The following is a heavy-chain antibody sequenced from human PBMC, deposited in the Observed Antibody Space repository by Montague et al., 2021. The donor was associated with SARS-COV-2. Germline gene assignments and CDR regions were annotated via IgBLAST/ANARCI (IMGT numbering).Heavy chain of an antibody. D-gene: IGHD2-2*01. CDR2: IYHSGST. Sequence: SETLSLTCAAYGGSFSGYYWSWIRQPPGKGLEWIEEIYHSGSTNYNPSLKSRVTISVDTSKNQFSLRLSSVTAADTAVYYCARDRGVQYQLQMPFYFDYWGQGTLVIVSS. J-gene: IGHJ4*02. CDR3: ARDRGVQYQLQMPFYFDY. CDR1: GGSFSGYY. V-gene: IGHV4-34*01.